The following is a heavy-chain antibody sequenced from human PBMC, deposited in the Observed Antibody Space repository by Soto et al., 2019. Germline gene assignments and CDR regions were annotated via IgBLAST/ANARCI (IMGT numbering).Heavy chain of an antibody. CDR1: GYTFTSYD. J-gene: IGHJ5*02. Sequence: ASVKVSCKASGYTFTSYDINWGRQATGQGFEWMGWMNPNSGNTGYAQKFQGRVTMTRDTSITTAYMELSSLRSEDTAVYYCARHNSQWPNLFYLCGQGTPVTVSS. D-gene: IGHD1-1*01. CDR2: MNPNSGNT. CDR3: ARHNSQWPNLFYL. V-gene: IGHV1-8*01.